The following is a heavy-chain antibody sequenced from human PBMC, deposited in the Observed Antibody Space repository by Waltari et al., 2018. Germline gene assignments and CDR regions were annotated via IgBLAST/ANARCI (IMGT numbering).Heavy chain of an antibody. V-gene: IGHV3-7*03. CDR2: IRWDGSAA. CDR3: ARGSAGYVRVWDL. D-gene: IGHD2-2*01. J-gene: IGHJ5*02. Sequence: EAQLMDSGGGLVQPGGSLRLSCAAPGFTLTAHWMTWVRRAPGKGLEWVANIRWDGSAAYYADSLSGRFIISRDNANNSLFLQIIDPRADDTAIYYCARGSAGYVRVWDLWGQGTLVTVSS. CDR1: GFTLTAHW.